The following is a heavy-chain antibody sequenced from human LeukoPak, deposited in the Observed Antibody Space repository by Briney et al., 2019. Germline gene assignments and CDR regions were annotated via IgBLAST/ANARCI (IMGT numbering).Heavy chain of an antibody. V-gene: IGHV3-23*01. CDR3: AKSPGRLVPAAI. D-gene: IGHD2-2*02. Sequence: QPGRSLRLSCAASGFTFSSYGMHWVRQAPGKGLEWVSAISGSGGSTYYADSVKGRFTISRDNSKNTLHLQMNSLRAEDTAVYYCAKSPGRLVPAAIWGQGTLVTVSS. CDR1: GFTFSSYG. J-gene: IGHJ4*02. CDR2: ISGSGGST.